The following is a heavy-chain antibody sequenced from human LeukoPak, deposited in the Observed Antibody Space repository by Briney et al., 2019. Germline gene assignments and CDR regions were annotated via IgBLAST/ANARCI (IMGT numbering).Heavy chain of an antibody. Sequence: PGGSLRLSCAASGFTVSSNYMSWVRQAPGKGLEWVSYISSSGSTIYYADSVKGRFTISRDNAKNSPYLQMNSLRAEDTAVYYCARGLYDSSGYYSFNFDYWGQGTLVTVSS. D-gene: IGHD3-22*01. V-gene: IGHV3-11*04. CDR1: GFTVSSNY. CDR3: ARGLYDSSGYYSFNFDY. CDR2: ISSSGSTI. J-gene: IGHJ4*02.